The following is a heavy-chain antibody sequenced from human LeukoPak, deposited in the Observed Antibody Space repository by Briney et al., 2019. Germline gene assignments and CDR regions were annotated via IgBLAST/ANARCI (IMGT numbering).Heavy chain of an antibody. CDR2: ISSSGSTI. V-gene: IGHV3-48*03. CDR3: ARGGSYYPA. Sequence: GGSLRLSCAASGFTFSSYEMNWVRQAPGKGLEWVSYISSSGSTIYYADSVKGRFTISRDNSKNTLYLQMNSLRAEDTAVYYCARGGSYYPAWGQGTLVTVSS. D-gene: IGHD1-26*01. J-gene: IGHJ5*02. CDR1: GFTFSSYE.